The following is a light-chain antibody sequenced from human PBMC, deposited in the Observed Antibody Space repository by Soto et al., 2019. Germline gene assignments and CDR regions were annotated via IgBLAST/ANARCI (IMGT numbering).Light chain of an antibody. V-gene: IGKV1-39*01. CDR1: QSISNH. J-gene: IGKJ5*01. CDR2: AAS. Sequence: DIQMTQSPSSLSASVEDRVIITCRASQSISNHLNWYQQKPGKAPKLLIFAASSLQSGVPSRFSGSRSGPDFTLTISSLQPDDFATYYCQEASRIPITFGQGTRLEIK. CDR3: QEASRIPIT.